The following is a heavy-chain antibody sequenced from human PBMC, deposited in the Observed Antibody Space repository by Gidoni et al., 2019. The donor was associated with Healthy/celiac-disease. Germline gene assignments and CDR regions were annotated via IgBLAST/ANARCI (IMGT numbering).Heavy chain of an antibody. V-gene: IGHV3-30-3*01. CDR2: ISYDGSNK. CDR3: ARDGGEDIVVVPAAVYYYYYYMDV. CDR1: GFTFSSYA. Sequence: QVQLVESGGGVVQPGRSLRLSCAASGFTFSSYAMHWVRQAPGKGLEWVAVISYDGSNKYYADSVKGRFTISRDNSKNTLYLQMNSLRAEDTAVYYCARDGGEDIVVVPAAVYYYYYYMDVWGKGTTVTVSS. D-gene: IGHD2-2*01. J-gene: IGHJ6*03.